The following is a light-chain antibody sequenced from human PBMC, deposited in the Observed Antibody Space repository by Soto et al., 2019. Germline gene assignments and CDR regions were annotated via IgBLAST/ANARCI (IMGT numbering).Light chain of an antibody. CDR1: QSVRRN. J-gene: IGKJ1*01. CDR2: AVS. CDR3: LQYDDWPSWT. Sequence: IVVTQSPGTLSVSPGETASLSCRTSQSVRRNLAWYQPKPGQAPRLXMYAVSTRAEGIPARFSGTGSGTELSLTISGLQSEDFTIYDCLQYDDWPSWTFGQGTKVDIK. V-gene: IGKV3-15*01.